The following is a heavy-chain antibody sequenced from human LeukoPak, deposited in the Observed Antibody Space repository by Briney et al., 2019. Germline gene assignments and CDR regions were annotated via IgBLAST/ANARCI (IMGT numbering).Heavy chain of an antibody. J-gene: IGHJ4*02. CDR2: ISGSGGST. CDR3: GKDRGRVVVAASLNY. D-gene: IGHD2-15*01. Sequence: GGSLTLSCAVSGFTFSSFATSWVRQAPGKGLEWVSAISGSGGSTYYADSVKGRFTISRDNSKNTLYLQMNSLRARDTAVYCGGKDRGRVVVAASLNYWGQGTLVTVSS. CDR1: GFTFSSFA. V-gene: IGHV3-23*01.